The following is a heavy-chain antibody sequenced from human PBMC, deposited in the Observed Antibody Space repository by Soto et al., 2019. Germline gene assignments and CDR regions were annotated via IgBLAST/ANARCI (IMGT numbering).Heavy chain of an antibody. Sequence: LSETLSLTCAVSGGSISSGGYSWSWIRQPPGKGLEWIGYIYHSGSTYYNPSLKSRVTISVDRSKNQFSLKLSSVTAADTAVYYCARGGIVATTTFDYWGQGTLVTVSS. J-gene: IGHJ4*02. D-gene: IGHD5-12*01. CDR3: ARGGIVATTTFDY. V-gene: IGHV4-30-2*01. CDR1: GGSISSGGYS. CDR2: IYHSGST.